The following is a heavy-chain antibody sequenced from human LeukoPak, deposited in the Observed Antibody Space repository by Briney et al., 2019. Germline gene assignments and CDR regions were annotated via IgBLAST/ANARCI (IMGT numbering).Heavy chain of an antibody. CDR1: GGSFSGYY. Sequence: SETLSLTCAVYGGSFSGYYWSWIRQPPGKGLEWIGEINHSGSTNYNPSLKSRVTISVDTSKNQFSLKLSSVTAADTAVYYCARDRDVVVPAAMMGWFDPWGQGTLVTVSS. CDR2: INHSGST. CDR3: ARDRDVVVPAAMMGWFDP. J-gene: IGHJ5*02. D-gene: IGHD2-2*01. V-gene: IGHV4-34*01.